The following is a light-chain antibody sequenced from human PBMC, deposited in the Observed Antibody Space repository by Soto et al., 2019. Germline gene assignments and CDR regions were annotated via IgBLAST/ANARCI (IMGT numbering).Light chain of an antibody. CDR1: SSDFGTYNY. V-gene: IGLV2-14*01. CDR3: SSYTTSSSYV. J-gene: IGLJ1*01. CDR2: EVS. Sequence: QSALTRPASVSGSPGQSITISCTGTSSDFGTYNYVSWYQQHPGKAPKLMIYEVSNRPSEVSNRFSGFKSGNTASLTISGLQAEDEADYYCSSYTTSSSYVFGTGTKLTVL.